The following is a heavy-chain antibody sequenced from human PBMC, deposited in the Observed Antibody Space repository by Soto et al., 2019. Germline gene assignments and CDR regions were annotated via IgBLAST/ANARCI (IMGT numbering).Heavy chain of an antibody. CDR2: IIHPGNT. CDR1: GGSFSVYY. J-gene: IGHJ5*02. Sequence: SETLSLTCAVYGGSFSVYYWSWIRQPPGKGLEWIGEIIHPGNTNYNPSLKSRLTISVDTSKNQFSLKLSSVTAADTAVYYCARDPYYDILTDPGGWFDPWGQGTLVTVSS. CDR3: ARDPYYDILTDPGGWFDP. D-gene: IGHD3-9*01. V-gene: IGHV4-34*12.